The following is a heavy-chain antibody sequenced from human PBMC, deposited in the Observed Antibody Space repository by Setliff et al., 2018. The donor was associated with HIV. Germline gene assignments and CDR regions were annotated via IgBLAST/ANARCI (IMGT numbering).Heavy chain of an antibody. CDR2: IYPADSDT. CDR1: GYTFSSYW. CDR3: AGLDATTGTVRHYYYMDV. J-gene: IGHJ6*03. Sequence: GESLKISCKGSGYTFSSYWIGWVRQMPGKGLEWMGIIYPADSDTRCSPSFQGQVTISADKSISTAYLQWSSLKASDTAMYYCAGLDATTGTVRHYYYMDVWGKGTTVTVSS. D-gene: IGHD1-1*01. V-gene: IGHV5-51*01.